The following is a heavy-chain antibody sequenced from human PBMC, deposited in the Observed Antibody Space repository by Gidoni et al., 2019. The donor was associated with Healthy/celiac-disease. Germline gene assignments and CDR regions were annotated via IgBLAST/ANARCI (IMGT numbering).Heavy chain of an antibody. D-gene: IGHD1-1*01. CDR2: ISSSSSYI. CDR3: ARDFGLERPYYYMDV. Sequence: EVQLVESGGGLVKPGGSLRLSCAASGFTFSSYSMNWVRQAPGKGLEWVSSISSSSSYIYYADSVKGRFTISRDNAKNSLYLQMNSLRAEDTAVYYCARDFGLERPYYYMDVWGKGTTVTVSS. CDR1: GFTFSSYS. V-gene: IGHV3-21*01. J-gene: IGHJ6*03.